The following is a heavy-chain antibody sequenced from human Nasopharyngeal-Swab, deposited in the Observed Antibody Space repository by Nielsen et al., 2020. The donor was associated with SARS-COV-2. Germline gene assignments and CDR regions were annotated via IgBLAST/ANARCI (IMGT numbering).Heavy chain of an antibody. CDR2: IKQDGSEK. Sequence: VRQMPGKGLAWVANIKQDGSEKYYVDSVKGRFTISRDNAKNSLYLQMNSLRAGDTAVYYRARVSRYYDILTGYYAEDGMDVWGQGTTVTVSS. J-gene: IGHJ6*02. D-gene: IGHD3-9*01. CDR3: ARVSRYYDILTGYYAEDGMDV. V-gene: IGHV3-7*02.